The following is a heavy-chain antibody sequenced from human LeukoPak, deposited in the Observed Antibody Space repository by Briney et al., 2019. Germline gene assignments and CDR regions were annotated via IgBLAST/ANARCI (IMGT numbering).Heavy chain of an antibody. J-gene: IGHJ4*02. V-gene: IGHV3-23*01. CDR1: GXTFSNYA. CDR2: ISGSGGST. D-gene: IGHD3-22*01. CDR3: AKDWTYYDDMSGYYPTANFDY. Sequence: PGGSLRLSCAASGXTFSNYAMSWVRQAPGKGQEWVSVISGSGGSTSYADSVKGRFTISRDNSKNTLYLQMRSLRAEDTAVYYCAKDWTYYDDMSGYYPTANFDYWGQGTLVTVSS.